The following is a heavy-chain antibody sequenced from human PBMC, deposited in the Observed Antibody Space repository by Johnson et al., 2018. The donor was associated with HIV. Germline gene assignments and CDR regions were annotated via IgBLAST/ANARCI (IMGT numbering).Heavy chain of an antibody. Sequence: EQLVESGGGLVQPGGSLRVSCAASGFTVSSNYMSWVRQAPGKGLEWVSVIYSGGSTYYADSVKGRYTISRDNSKNTLYLQMNSLRADDTAVYYCARSYSYGAFDIWGQGTMVTVSS. CDR2: IYSGGST. J-gene: IGHJ3*02. D-gene: IGHD5-18*01. CDR1: GFTVSSNY. V-gene: IGHV3-66*01. CDR3: ARSYSYGAFDI.